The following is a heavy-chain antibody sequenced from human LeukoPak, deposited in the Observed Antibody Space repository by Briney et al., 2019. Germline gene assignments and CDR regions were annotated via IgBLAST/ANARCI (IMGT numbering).Heavy chain of an antibody. CDR3: ARVGGLKGAFDI. Sequence: PSQTLSLTCAVSGGSISSGGYSWGCIRQPPGKGLEWIEYIYHSGSTYYNPALKSRVTISVDRSKNQFSLKLSSVTAADTAVYYCARVGGLKGAFDIWGQGTMVTVSS. D-gene: IGHD4-23*01. J-gene: IGHJ3*02. V-gene: IGHV4-30-2*01. CDR1: GGSISSGGYS. CDR2: IYHSGST.